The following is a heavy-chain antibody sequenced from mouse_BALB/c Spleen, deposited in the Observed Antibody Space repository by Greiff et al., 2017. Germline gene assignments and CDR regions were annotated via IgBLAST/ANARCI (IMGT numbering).Heavy chain of an antibody. CDR3: ARSYYGNYYAMDY. V-gene: IGHV14-3*02. J-gene: IGHJ4*01. D-gene: IGHD2-10*01. CDR2: IDPANGNT. Sequence: VQLQKSGAELVKPGASVKLSCTASGFNIKDTYMHWVKQRPEQGLEWIGRIDPANGNTKYDPKFQGKATITADTSSNTAYLQLSSLTSEDTAVYYCARSYYGNYYAMDYWGQGTSVTVSS. CDR1: GFNIKDTY.